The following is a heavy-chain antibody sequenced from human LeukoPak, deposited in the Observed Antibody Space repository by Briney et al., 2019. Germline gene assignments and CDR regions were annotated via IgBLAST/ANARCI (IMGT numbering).Heavy chain of an antibody. CDR3: GRGGGGKAYYFDY. CDR2: MSDDGSKR. V-gene: IGHV3-30*04. CDR1: GFTFGTYA. Sequence: GGSLRLSCAASGFTFGTYAMHWVRQAPGKGLEWVALMSDDGSKRYYADSMKGRFTISRDSSKRTRYLQMNSLRPEDKAVDYWGRGGGGKAYYFDYGARGTLVTVSS. D-gene: IGHD3-16*01. J-gene: IGHJ4*02.